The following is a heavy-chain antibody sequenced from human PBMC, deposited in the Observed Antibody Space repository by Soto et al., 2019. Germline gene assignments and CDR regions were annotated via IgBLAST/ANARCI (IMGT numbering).Heavy chain of an antibody. CDR3: ARPCWGDCYYAFDI. D-gene: IGHD2-21*02. Sequence: GASVKLSCKASGDSVPNYAIHWVRQAPGQRLEWMGWINAGNGNTKYSQKFQGRVTITRDTSASTAYMELSSLRSEDTAVYYCARPCWGDCYYAFDIWGQGTMVTVSS. V-gene: IGHV1-3*01. J-gene: IGHJ3*02. CDR1: GDSVPNYA. CDR2: INAGNGNT.